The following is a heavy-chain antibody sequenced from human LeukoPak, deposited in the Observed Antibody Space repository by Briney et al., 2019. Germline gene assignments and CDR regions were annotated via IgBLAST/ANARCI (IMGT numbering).Heavy chain of an antibody. CDR2: IYSGGST. J-gene: IGHJ4*02. V-gene: IGHV3-53*05. D-gene: IGHD5-12*01. CDR1: GFTVSSNY. Sequence: GGSLRLSCAASGFTVSSNYMSWVRQAPGKGLEWVSVIYSGGSTYYADSVKGRFTISRDNSKNTLYLQMNSLRAEDTAVYYCARVRGYSGYDFGYWGQGTLVTVSS. CDR3: ARVRGYSGYDFGY.